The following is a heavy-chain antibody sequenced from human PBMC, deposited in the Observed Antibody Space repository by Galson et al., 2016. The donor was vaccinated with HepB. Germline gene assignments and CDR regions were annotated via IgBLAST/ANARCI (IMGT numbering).Heavy chain of an antibody. D-gene: IGHD4-17*01. J-gene: IGHJ6*02. CDR1: GFTVSSNY. Sequence: SLRLSCAASGFTVSSNYMIWVRQAPGKGLEWVSLINSGGSTYYADSVKGRFTISRDNSKNTLYLQMNSLRAKDTAVYYCARDLGAYAPGYYYYGMDVWGQGTTVTVSS. V-gene: IGHV3-53*01. CDR2: INSGGST. CDR3: ARDLGAYAPGYYYYGMDV.